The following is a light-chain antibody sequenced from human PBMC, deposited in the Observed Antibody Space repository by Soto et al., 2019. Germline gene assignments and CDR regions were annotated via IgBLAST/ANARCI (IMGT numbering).Light chain of an antibody. CDR2: GAS. V-gene: IGKV3-15*01. J-gene: IGKJ1*01. CDR3: QQYTDWPWT. CDR1: QRVHTK. Sequence: EIVMTQSPATLSVSPGERATLSCRASQRVHTKVAWYQQKPGQPPRLLISGASTRAPDFPGRFSGDGSGTEFTLTISSVQSEDFAVYHCQQYTDWPWTFGQGTKVEVK.